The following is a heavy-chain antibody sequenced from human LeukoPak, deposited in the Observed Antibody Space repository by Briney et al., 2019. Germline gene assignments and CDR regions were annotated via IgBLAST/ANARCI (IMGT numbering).Heavy chain of an antibody. V-gene: IGHV4-59*08. CDR3: ATLVSTRYYFDY. CDR1: GGSISSYY. Sequence: SETLSLTCTVSGGSISSYYWSWIRQPPGKGLEWIGYIYYSGSTNYNPSLKSRVTISVDTSKNQFSLRLTSVTAADTAVYFCATLVSTRYYFDYWGQGTLVTVSS. CDR2: IYYSGST. D-gene: IGHD5/OR15-5a*01. J-gene: IGHJ4*02.